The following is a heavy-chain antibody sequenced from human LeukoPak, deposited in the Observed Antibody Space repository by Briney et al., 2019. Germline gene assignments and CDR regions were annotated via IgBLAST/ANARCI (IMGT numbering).Heavy chain of an antibody. CDR3: ARGGADYYDSSGYYADY. D-gene: IGHD3-22*01. V-gene: IGHV1-18*04. CDR1: GYTFTGYY. CDR2: ISAYNGNT. Sequence: ASVKVSCKASGYTFTGYYVHWVRQAPGQGLEWMGWISAYNGNTNYAQKLQGRVTMTTDTSTSTAYMELRSLRSDDTAVYYCARGGADYYDSSGYYADYWGQGTLVTVSS. J-gene: IGHJ4*02.